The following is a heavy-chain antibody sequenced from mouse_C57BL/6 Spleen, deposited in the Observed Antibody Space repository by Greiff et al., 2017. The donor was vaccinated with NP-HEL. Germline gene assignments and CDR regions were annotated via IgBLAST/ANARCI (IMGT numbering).Heavy chain of an antibody. CDR1: GYTFTSYW. D-gene: IGHD4-1*01. Sequence: VQLQQPGAELVMPGASVKLSCKASGYTFTSYWMHWVKQRPGQGLEWIGEIDPSDSYTNYNQKFKGKSTLTVDKSSSTAYMQLSSLTSEDYAVYYCARYAGDFDYWGKGTTLTVSS. CDR2: IDPSDSYT. V-gene: IGHV1-69*01. J-gene: IGHJ2*01. CDR3: ARYAGDFDY.